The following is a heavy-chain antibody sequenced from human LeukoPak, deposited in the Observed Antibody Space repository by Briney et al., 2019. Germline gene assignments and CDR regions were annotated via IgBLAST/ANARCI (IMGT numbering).Heavy chain of an antibody. V-gene: IGHV4-34*01. CDR2: INHSGST. CDR3: ARMVHWNYADY. CDR1: GGSFSGYY. D-gene: IGHD1-7*01. J-gene: IGHJ4*02. Sequence: SETLSLTCAVYGGSFSGYYWSWIRQPPGKGLEWIGEINHSGSTNYNPSLRSRVTISVDTSKNQFSLKLSSVTAADTAVYYCARMVHWNYADYWGQGTLVTVSA.